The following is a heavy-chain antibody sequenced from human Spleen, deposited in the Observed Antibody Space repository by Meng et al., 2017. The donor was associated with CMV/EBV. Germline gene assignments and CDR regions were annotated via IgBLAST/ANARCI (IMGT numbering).Heavy chain of an antibody. Sequence: SETLSLTCTVSGDSISSSSYYWGWIRQPPGKGLEWIGSVYYGGVTYYTPSLKGRVTISVDTSKNQFSLKLSSVTAADTAVYYCAHGDYVDYWGQGTLVTVSS. CDR2: VYYGGVT. CDR3: AHGDYVDY. J-gene: IGHJ4*02. D-gene: IGHD4-17*01. CDR1: GDSISSSSYY. V-gene: IGHV4-39*01.